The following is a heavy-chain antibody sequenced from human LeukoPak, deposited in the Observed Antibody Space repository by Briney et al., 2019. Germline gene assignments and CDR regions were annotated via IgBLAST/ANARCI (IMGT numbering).Heavy chain of an antibody. CDR3: ARGRAVRRGRGNDY. V-gene: IGHV1-8*01. Sequence: GASVKVSCKASGYTFTSYDINWVRQATGQGLEWMGWMNPNSGNTGYAQKFQGRVTMTRNTSISTAYMELGSLRSEDTAVYYCARGRAVRRGRGNDYWGQGTLVTVSS. J-gene: IGHJ4*02. CDR2: MNPNSGNT. CDR1: GYTFTSYD. D-gene: IGHD3-16*01.